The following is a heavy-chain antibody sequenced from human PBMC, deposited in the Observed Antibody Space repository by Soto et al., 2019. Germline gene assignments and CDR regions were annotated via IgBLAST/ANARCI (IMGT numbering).Heavy chain of an antibody. CDR1: GDSISSVDYF. J-gene: IGHJ5*01. Sequence: PSETLSLTCSVSGDSISSVDYFWAWIRQPPGQALEYIGYIYKSATTYYHPSFESRVAISLDTSKSPFSLNVTSVTAADTAVYFCARGRYCLTGRCFPNWFDSWGQGTLVTVSS. CDR3: ARGRYCLTGRCFPNWFDS. D-gene: IGHD2-15*01. V-gene: IGHV4-30-4*01. CDR2: IYKSATT.